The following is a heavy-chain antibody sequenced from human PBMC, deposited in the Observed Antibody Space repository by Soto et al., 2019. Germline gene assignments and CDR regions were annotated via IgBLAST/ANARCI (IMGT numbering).Heavy chain of an antibody. CDR3: ARDYKFFDPCRCFDS. CDR2: ITSGSTYI. V-gene: IGHV3-21*01. J-gene: IGHJ5*01. CDR1: GITFSRYS. D-gene: IGHD3-10*01. Sequence: GGTLRLSCAASGITFSRYSMNWVRQAPGKGLEWISSITSGSTYIHYADSVKGRFTISRDNAKNSLYLQMDSLKTEDTAVYFWARDYKFFDPCRCFDSWAQGTLVTVSS.